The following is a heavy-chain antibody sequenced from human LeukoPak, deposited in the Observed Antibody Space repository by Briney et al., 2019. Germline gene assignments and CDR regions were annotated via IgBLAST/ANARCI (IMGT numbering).Heavy chain of an antibody. V-gene: IGHV3-21*01. CDR1: GFTFSSYN. J-gene: IGHJ4*02. CDR2: ISSSSSYV. D-gene: IGHD3-16*02. CDR3: ARGDVYVWVSYRYADY. Sequence: GGSLRLACAASGFTFSSYNMNWVRQAPGKGLEWVSSISSSSSYVYSADSVKGRFTISRDNAKNSLYLQMNSRRAEETSVYYFARGDVYVWVSYRYADYWGQGTLVAVSS.